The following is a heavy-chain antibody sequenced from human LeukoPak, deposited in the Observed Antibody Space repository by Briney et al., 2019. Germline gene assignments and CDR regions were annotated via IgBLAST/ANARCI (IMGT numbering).Heavy chain of an antibody. D-gene: IGHD5-18*01. J-gene: IGHJ4*02. CDR2: IKQDGSEK. Sequence: GGSLRLSCAASGFTFSSYGMHWVRQAPGKGLEWVANIKQDGSEKYYVDSVKGRFTISRDNAKNSLYLQMNSLRAEDTAVYYCARALNGYSYGYYDYWGQGTLVTVSS. CDR3: ARALNGYSYGYYDY. V-gene: IGHV3-7*01. CDR1: GFTFSSYG.